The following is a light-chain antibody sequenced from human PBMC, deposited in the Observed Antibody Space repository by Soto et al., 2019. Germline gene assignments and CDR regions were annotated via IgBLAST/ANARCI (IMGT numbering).Light chain of an antibody. CDR3: SPYARSTYCVV. V-gene: IGLV2-8*01. CDR1: SSDVGGYNY. Sequence: QSALTQPPSASGSPGQSVTISCTGTSSDVGGYNYVSWYQQHPGKAPKLMIYEVSKRPSGVPDRFSGSKSGNTASLPVSGLQAEDEADYYCSPYARSTYCVVFGGGTKLTVL. J-gene: IGLJ2*01. CDR2: EVS.